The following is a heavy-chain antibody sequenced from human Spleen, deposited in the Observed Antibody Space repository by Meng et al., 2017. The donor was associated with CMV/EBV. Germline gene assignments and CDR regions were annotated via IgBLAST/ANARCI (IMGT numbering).Heavy chain of an antibody. CDR1: GFTFSSYG. J-gene: IGHJ6*02. D-gene: IGHD6-19*01. Sequence: GESLKISCAASGFTFSSYGMHWVRQAPGKGLEWVAVIWYDGSNKYYADSVKGRFTISRDNAKNSLYLQMNSLRAEDTGVYYCAKDRVARWLAAEVDYYGLDAWGQGTTVTVS. CDR3: AKDRVARWLAAEVDYYGLDA. CDR2: IWYDGSNK. V-gene: IGHV3-33*03.